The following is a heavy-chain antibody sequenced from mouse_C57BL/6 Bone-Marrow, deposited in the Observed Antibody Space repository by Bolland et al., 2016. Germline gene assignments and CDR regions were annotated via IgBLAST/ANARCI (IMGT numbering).Heavy chain of an antibody. J-gene: IGHJ4*01. CDR3: AREGWDSYFDY. CDR2: ISYSGST. V-gene: IGHV3-1*01. D-gene: IGHD4-1*01. Sequence: YISYSGSTNYNPSLKSRISITHDTSNNHFFLKLNSVTTEDTATYYCAREGWDSYFDYWGQGTS.